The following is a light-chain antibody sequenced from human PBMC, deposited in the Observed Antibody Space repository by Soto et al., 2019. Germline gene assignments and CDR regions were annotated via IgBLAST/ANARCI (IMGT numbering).Light chain of an antibody. CDR3: QQYDNFPVS. CDR2: DGS. J-gene: IGKJ4*01. Sequence: DIQMTQSPSFLSASVGDRVTITCQASQDINHYLNWYQQRPGKAPKSLIYDGSNLETGVPSRFSGSGAGTVVSLTIDNLQPEDVATYYCQQYDNFPVSFGGGTKLEIK. V-gene: IGKV1-33*01. CDR1: QDINHY.